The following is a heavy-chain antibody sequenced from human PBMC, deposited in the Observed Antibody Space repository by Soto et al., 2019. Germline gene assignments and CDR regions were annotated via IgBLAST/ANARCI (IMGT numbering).Heavy chain of an antibody. CDR2: IYWDDSK. Sequence: QITLKESGPTLVKPTQTLTLTCTFSGFSLTTDRVGVGWIRQPPGEALEWLAVIYWDDSKTYRPSLESRLTITKDNSKNQVALTMTNMDSLDTAPYYCAHAYGGRSLYWGQGTLVTVSS. J-gene: IGHJ4*02. D-gene: IGHD1-26*01. CDR3: AHAYGGRSLY. CDR1: GFSLTTDRVG. V-gene: IGHV2-5*02.